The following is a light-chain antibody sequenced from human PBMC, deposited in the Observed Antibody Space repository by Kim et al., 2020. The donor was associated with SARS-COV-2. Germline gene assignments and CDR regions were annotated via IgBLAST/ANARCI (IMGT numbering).Light chain of an antibody. CDR3: GADHGSGSNFVV. Sequence: VLTQPPSASASLGASVTLTCTLSSGYSNYKVDWYQQRPGKGPRFVMRVGTGGIVGSKGDGIPDRFSVLGSGLNRYLTIKNIQEEDESDYHCGADHGSGSNFVVFGGGTQLTVL. J-gene: IGLJ3*02. CDR1: SGYSNYK. V-gene: IGLV9-49*01. CDR2: VGTGGIVG.